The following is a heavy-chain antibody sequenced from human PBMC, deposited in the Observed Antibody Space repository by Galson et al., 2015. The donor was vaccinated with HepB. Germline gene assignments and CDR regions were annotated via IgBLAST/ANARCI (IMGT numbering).Heavy chain of an antibody. Sequence: SVKVSCKASGFRFASYGITWVRQAPGQGLEWMGWLSSHNGDTNYAQRVQDRVRMTIDISTNTAYMELKNLRSHDTAIYYCAGIPSGWYKWYFDLWGRGTLLSVSS. CDR1: GFRFASYG. CDR3: AGIPSGWYKWYFDL. J-gene: IGHJ2*01. D-gene: IGHD6-19*01. CDR2: LSSHNGDT. V-gene: IGHV1-18*01.